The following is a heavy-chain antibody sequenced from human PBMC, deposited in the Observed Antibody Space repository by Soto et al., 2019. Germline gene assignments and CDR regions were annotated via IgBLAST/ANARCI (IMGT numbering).Heavy chain of an antibody. CDR3: ARQTYCSSTSCYTVDS. D-gene: IGHD2-2*02. CDR1: GYSFTSYW. V-gene: IGHV5-51*01. CDR2: IYLGDSDT. Sequence: GESLKISCKGSGYSFTSYWIGWVRQMPGKGLEWMGIIYLGDSDTRYSPSFQGQVTISADKSISTAYLQWSSLKASDSAMYYCARQTYCSSTSCYTVDSWGQGTLVTVSS. J-gene: IGHJ4*02.